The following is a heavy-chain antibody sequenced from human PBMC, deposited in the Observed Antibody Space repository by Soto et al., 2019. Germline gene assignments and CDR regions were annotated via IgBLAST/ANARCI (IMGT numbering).Heavy chain of an antibody. V-gene: IGHV4-39*01. CDR1: GGSITSSSYY. J-gene: IGHJ4*02. Sequence: KSSETLSLTRTVSGGSITSSSYYWGWIRQPPGKGLEWIGGIYYSGRSYYNPSLKSRVTMSVDTSKNQFSLTLNSVTAADAAVYYCARQRTTVVTQAYFDHWGQGTLVTVSS. CDR3: ARQRTTVVTQAYFDH. D-gene: IGHD4-17*01. CDR2: IYYSGRS.